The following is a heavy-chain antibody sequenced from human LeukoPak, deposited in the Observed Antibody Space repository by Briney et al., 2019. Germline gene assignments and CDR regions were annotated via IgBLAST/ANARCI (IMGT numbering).Heavy chain of an antibody. D-gene: IGHD3-22*01. CDR3: AKDMIVVVITTNFDY. CDR1: GFTFSSYG. V-gene: IGHV3-30*18. CDR2: ISYDGSNK. J-gene: IGHJ4*02. Sequence: GGSLRLSCAASGFTFSSYGMHWVRQAPGKGLQWVAVISYDGSNKYYADSMKGRFTISRDNSKNTLYLQMNSLRAEDTAVYYCAKDMIVVVITTNFDYWGQGTLVTVSS.